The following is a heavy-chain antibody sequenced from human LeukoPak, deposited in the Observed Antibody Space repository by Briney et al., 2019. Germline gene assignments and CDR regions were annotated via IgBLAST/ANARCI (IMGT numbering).Heavy chain of an antibody. Sequence: GGSLRLSCAASGFTFSGSAMHWLRQAAGKGLEWVGRIRSKANSYATAYAASVKGRFTISRDDSKNTAYLQMNSLKTEDTAVYYCTSHSSYSSSWSTDYWGQGTLVTVSS. D-gene: IGHD6-13*01. CDR2: IRSKANSYAT. CDR3: TSHSSYSSSWSTDY. CDR1: GFTFSGSA. J-gene: IGHJ4*02. V-gene: IGHV3-73*01.